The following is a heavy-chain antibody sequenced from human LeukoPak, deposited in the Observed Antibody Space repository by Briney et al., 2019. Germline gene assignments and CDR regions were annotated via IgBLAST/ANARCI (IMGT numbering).Heavy chain of an antibody. D-gene: IGHD1-26*01. V-gene: IGHV3-30*03. CDR2: ISYDGSNK. J-gene: IGHJ6*02. CDR1: GFTFSSYG. CDR3: ARDGMPGYGMDV. Sequence: GGSLRLSCAASGFTFSSYGMHWVCQAPGKGLEWVARISYDGSNKVYADSVKGRITISRDNSKNTLYLQMNSLRGEDAAVYYCARDGMPGYGMDVWGQGTTVTVSS.